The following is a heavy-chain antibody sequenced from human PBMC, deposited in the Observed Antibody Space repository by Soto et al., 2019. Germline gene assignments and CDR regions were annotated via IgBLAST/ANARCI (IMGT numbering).Heavy chain of an antibody. CDR2: LSFDGTSK. V-gene: IGHV3-30*18. CDR3: AKDFYTVRVPAAPRPHYFDF. J-gene: IGHJ4*02. Sequence: GGSLRLSCAASGFTFSNYDMHWVRQAPGEGLEWVAALSFDGTSKNYADSVKGRFTISRDNSKNTLFLQMNSLRTEDTAVYFCAKDFYTVRVPAAPRPHYFDFWGPGTLVTVSS. D-gene: IGHD2-2*01. CDR1: GFTFSNYD.